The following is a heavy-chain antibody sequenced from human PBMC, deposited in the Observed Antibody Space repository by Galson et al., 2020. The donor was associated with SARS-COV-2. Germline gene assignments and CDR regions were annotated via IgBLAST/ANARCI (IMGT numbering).Heavy chain of an antibody. CDR2: ISPYRDNS. D-gene: IGHD2-2*02. Sequence: ASVKVSCKASGYTFTSYGFGWVRLAPGQGLEWMGWISPYRDNSNYAQQFQGRVTMTTDTSTNTAYMELRRLRSDDTAVYYCARGQTVFCGATSCYNYFEYWGQGTLVTVSS. CDR1: GYTFTSYG. V-gene: IGHV1-18*04. CDR3: ARGQTVFCGATSCYNYFEY. J-gene: IGHJ4*02.